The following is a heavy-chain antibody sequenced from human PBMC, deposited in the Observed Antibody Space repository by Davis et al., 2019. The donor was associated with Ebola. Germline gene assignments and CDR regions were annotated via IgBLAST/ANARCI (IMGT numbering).Heavy chain of an antibody. J-gene: IGHJ6*01. CDR2: IYYSGST. Sequence: MPSETLSLTCTVSGGSISSYYWSWFRQPPGKGRRWFGYIYYSGSTDYNPSLKSRVTISVDTSKNQFSLKLSSVTAADTAVYYCARAPNRGTSRGLLYGMDVWGQGTTVTVSS. CDR1: GGSISSYY. D-gene: IGHD1-14*01. CDR3: ARAPNRGTSRGLLYGMDV. V-gene: IGHV4-59*01.